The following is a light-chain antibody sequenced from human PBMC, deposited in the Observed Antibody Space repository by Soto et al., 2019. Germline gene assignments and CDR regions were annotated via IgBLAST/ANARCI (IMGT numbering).Light chain of an antibody. CDR3: QQYGSSPRT. J-gene: IGKJ1*01. CDR2: GAS. Sequence: EIVLTQSPGTLSLSPGERATLSCRASQSFSSSSLAWYQHKPGQAPRLLIYGASSRAIGIPDRFSGSGSGTDFTLTISRLEPEDFAVFYCQQYGSSPRTFGQGTKVELK. V-gene: IGKV3-20*01. CDR1: QSFSSSS.